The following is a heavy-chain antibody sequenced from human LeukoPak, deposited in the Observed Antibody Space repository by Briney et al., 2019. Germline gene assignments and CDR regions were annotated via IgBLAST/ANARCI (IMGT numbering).Heavy chain of an antibody. D-gene: IGHD3-22*01. CDR3: ASDYYDSSGRYYFDY. CDR1: GGSISSGGYS. CDR2: IYYSGST. V-gene: IGHV4-30-4*07. Sequence: SQTLSLTCAVSGGSISSGGYSWSWIRQPPGKGLEWIGYIYYSGSTYYNPSLKSRVTISVDTSKNQFSLKLSSVTAADTAVYYCASDYYDSSGRYYFDYWGQGTLVTVSS. J-gene: IGHJ4*02.